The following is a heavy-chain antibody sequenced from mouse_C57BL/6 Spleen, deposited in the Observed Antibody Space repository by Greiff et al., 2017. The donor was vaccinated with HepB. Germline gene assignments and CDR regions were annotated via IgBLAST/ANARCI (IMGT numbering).Heavy chain of an antibody. CDR1: GFNIKDYY. CDR3: TTDGYYDYYAMDY. Sequence: EVKLMESGAELVRPGASVKLSCTASGFNIKDYYMHWVKQRPEQGLEWIGRIDPEDGDTEYAPKFQGKATMTADTSSNTAYLQLSSLTSEDTAVYYCTTDGYYDYYAMDYWGQGTSVTVSS. J-gene: IGHJ4*01. CDR2: IDPEDGDT. D-gene: IGHD2-3*01. V-gene: IGHV14-1*01.